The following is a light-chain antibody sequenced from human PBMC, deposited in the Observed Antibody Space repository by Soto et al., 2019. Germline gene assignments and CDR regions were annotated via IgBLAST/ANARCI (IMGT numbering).Light chain of an antibody. V-gene: IGLV1-47*02. CDR2: NNN. Sequence: QSVLTQPPSASGTPGQRVTISCSGSSSNIGSNYVYWYQQLPGTAPQLLIYNNNQRPSGVPDRVSGSKSGASASLAISGLGSEDEADHYCPAWDVSLSGHGVFGGGTQLPVL. CDR1: SSNIGSNY. CDR3: PAWDVSLSGHGV. J-gene: IGLJ2*01.